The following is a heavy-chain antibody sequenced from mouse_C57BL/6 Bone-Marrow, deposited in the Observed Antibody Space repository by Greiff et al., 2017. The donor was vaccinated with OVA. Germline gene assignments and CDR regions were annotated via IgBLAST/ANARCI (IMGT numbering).Heavy chain of an antibody. CDR2: ISNGGGST. J-gene: IGHJ1*03. CDR3: ARHRYYGSYWYFDD. CDR1: GFTFSDYY. D-gene: IGHD1-1*01. V-gene: IGHV5-12*01. Sequence: EVQLQESGGGLVQPGGSLKLSCAASGFTFSDYYMYWVRQTPEKRLEWVAYISNGGGSTYYPDTVKGRFTISRDNAKNTLYLQMSRLKSEDTAMYYCARHRYYGSYWYFDDWGTGTTVTVSS.